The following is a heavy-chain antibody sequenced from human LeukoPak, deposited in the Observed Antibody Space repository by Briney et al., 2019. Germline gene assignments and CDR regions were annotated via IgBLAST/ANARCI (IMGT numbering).Heavy chain of an antibody. Sequence: SETLSLTCTVSGGSVSSGSYYWSWIRQPAGKGLEWIGRIYTSGSTNYNPSLKSRVTISVDTSKNQFSLKLSSVTAADTAVYYCARGAYGSTSYNWFDPWGQGTLVTVSS. CDR2: IYTSGST. CDR1: GGSVSSGSYY. D-gene: IGHD2-2*01. J-gene: IGHJ5*02. V-gene: IGHV4-61*02. CDR3: ARGAYGSTSYNWFDP.